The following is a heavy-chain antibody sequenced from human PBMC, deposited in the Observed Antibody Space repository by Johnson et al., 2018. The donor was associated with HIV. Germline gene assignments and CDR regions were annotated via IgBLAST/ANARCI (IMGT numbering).Heavy chain of an antibody. CDR2: NPNGGCT. V-gene: IGHV3-25*04. CDR1: GFTFSRYY. D-gene: IGHD3-16*01. CDR3: TRDSLMQVIRFGAFDI. Sequence: MQLVESGGGVVQPGTSLRLSCAASGFTFSRYYMNCVRQAPGNGLELVGQVNPNGGCTHLIDSGQERFNTSRDNAKNSLYLQMNSLRDGDTAVYYCTRDSLMQVIRFGAFDIWGQGTMVSVSS. J-gene: IGHJ3*02.